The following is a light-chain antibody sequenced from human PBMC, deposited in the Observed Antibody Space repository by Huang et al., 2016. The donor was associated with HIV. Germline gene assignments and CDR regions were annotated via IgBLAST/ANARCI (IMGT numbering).Light chain of an antibody. CDR2: GSS. CDR3: QQYGGSPRT. CDR1: ETVTSGY. Sequence: EIVLTQSPGTLSLSPGERATLSCRASETVTSGYLAWYQHKPGQAPRLLIFGSSTRATGIPDRFTGSGSGTDFTLTSTRLEREDFAMYYCQQYGGSPRTFGQGTKLELK. J-gene: IGKJ2*01. V-gene: IGKV3-20*01.